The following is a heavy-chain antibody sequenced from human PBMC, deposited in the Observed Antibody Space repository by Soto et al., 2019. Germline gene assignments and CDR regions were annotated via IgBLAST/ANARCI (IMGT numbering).Heavy chain of an antibody. CDR1: GGSFSGYY. Sequence: QVQLQQWGAGLLKPSETLSLTCAVYGGSFSGYYWSWIRQPPGKGLDWIGEINHSGSTNYNPSLKSSVTISVDTSKNQFSLKLSSVTAADTAVYYCARGRQLVDYYYYYMDVWGKGTTVTVSS. CDR2: INHSGST. D-gene: IGHD6-6*01. CDR3: ARGRQLVDYYYYYMDV. J-gene: IGHJ6*03. V-gene: IGHV4-34*01.